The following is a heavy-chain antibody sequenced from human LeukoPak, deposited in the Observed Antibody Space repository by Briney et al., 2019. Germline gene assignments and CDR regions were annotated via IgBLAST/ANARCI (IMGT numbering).Heavy chain of an antibody. CDR3: ARGDHYYDSSGYFFGDY. CDR2: ISAYNGNT. J-gene: IGHJ4*02. Sequence: ASVKVSCKASGYTFTSYGISWVRQAPGQGLEWMGWISAYNGNTNYAQKLQGRVTMTTDTSTSTAYMELRSLRSDDTAVYYCARGDHYYDSSGYFFGDYWGQGTLVTVSS. CDR1: GYTFTSYG. D-gene: IGHD3-22*01. V-gene: IGHV1-18*01.